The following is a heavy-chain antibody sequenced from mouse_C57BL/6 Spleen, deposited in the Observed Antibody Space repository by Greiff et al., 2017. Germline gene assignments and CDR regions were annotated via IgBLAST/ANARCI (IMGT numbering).Heavy chain of an antibody. CDR3: ARKNYGSRCGTKDY. CDR1: GYTFTSYW. V-gene: IGHV1-55*01. CDR2: IYPGSGST. D-gene: IGHD1-1*01. J-gene: IGHJ4*01. Sequence: QVQLQQPGAELVKPGASVKMSCKASGYTFTSYWITWVKQRPGQGLEWIGDIYPGSGSTNYNAKFKSKATLTVDASSSTAYMHLSSLTAEDAAVYYCARKNYGSRCGTKDYWGQGTSVTVSS.